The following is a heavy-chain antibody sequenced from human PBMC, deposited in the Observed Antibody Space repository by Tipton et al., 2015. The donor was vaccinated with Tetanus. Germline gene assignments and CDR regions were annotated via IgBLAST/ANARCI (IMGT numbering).Heavy chain of an antibody. V-gene: IGHV4-59*01. CDR2: IYSSGST. Sequence: GLVKPSGTLSLTCNVSGGSITSYFWSWIRQAPGKGLEWIGYIYSSGSTNYNPSLKSRVTMSVDTARNQISLKLTSVSAADTAVYYCAGDAGPAGGGSFDYWGQGTLVTVAS. CDR1: GGSITSYF. J-gene: IGHJ4*02. CDR3: AGDAGPAGGGSFDY. D-gene: IGHD3-10*01.